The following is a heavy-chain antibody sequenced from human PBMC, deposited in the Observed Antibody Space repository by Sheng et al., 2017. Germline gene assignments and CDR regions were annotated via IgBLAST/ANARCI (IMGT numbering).Heavy chain of an antibody. V-gene: IGHV3-33*01. J-gene: IGHJ4*02. CDR1: GFSFSSNA. CDR2: IWYDGSNK. Sequence: QVQLVESGGGVVQPGRSLRLSCEASGFSFSSNAMHWVRQAPGKGLEWVAIIWYDGSNKYHADSVKGRFTISRDNSKNTVYLQMNSLRAEDTAVYYCARGGISARPDYWGQGTLVIVSS. CDR3: ARGGISARPDY. D-gene: IGHD6-6*01.